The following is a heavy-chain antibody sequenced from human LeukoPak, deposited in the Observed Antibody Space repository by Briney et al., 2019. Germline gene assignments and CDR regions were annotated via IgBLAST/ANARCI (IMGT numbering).Heavy chain of an antibody. CDR3: ARDTAMVKDY. J-gene: IGHJ4*02. CDR2: INHSGST. V-gene: IGHV4-34*01. CDR1: GGSFSGYY. D-gene: IGHD5-18*01. Sequence: PSETLSLTCAVYGGSFSGYYWSWIRQPPGKGLEWIGEINHSGSTNYNPSLKSRVTISVDTSKNQFSLKLSSVTAADTAVYYCARDTAMVKDYWGQGTLVTVSS.